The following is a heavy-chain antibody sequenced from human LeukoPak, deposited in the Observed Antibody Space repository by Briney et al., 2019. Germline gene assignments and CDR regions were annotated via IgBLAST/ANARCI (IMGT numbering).Heavy chain of an antibody. CDR2: IIPIFGTA. D-gene: IGHD5-24*01. CDR3: ARGGATLMYFDY. CDR1: GGTFSSYA. J-gene: IGHJ4*02. Sequence: SVKVSCKASGGTFSSYAISWVRQAPGQGLEWMGGIIPIFGTANYAQKFQGRVTITADESTSTAYMELSSLRSEDTAVYYCARGGATLMYFDYWGQGTLVTVSS. V-gene: IGHV1-69*13.